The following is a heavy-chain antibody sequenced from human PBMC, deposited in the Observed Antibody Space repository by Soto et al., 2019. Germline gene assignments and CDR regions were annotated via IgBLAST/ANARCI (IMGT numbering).Heavy chain of an antibody. J-gene: IGHJ6*02. Sequence: QVQLVQSGAEVKKPGASVKVSCKASGYTFTSYYMHWVRQAPGQGLEWMGIINPSGGSTSYAQKLQGRVTMTRDTATSTVYMELSSLRSGETAVYYCARDQYGNEYPFYYYYYGMDVWGQGTTVTVSS. CDR2: INPSGGST. CDR1: GYTFTSYY. V-gene: IGHV1-46*04. D-gene: IGHD1-1*01. CDR3: ARDQYGNEYPFYYYYYGMDV.